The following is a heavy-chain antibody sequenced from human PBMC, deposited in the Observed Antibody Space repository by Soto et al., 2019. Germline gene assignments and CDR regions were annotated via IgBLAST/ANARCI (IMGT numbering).Heavy chain of an antibody. Sequence: SVKVSCKASGFTFTSSAMQWVRQDRGQRLEWIGWIVVGSGNTNYAQKFQERVTITRDMSTSTAYMELSRLRSDDTAVYYCARKGYSYGPSFDYWGQGTLVTVSS. CDR2: IVVGSGNT. D-gene: IGHD5-18*01. V-gene: IGHV1-58*02. CDR3: ARKGYSYGPSFDY. CDR1: GFTFTSSA. J-gene: IGHJ4*02.